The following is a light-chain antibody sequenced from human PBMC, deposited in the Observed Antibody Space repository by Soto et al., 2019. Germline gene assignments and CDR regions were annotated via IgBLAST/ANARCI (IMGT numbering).Light chain of an antibody. CDR1: SGSVSTSYY. CDR3: VLDMGSGISV. Sequence: QTVVTQEPSFSVSPGRTVTLTCGLSSGSVSTSYYPRWYQQTPGQAPRTLIYSTNTRSSGVPDRFSGSILGNKAALTITGAHADDESDYYCVLDMGSGISVFGGGTKLTVL. CDR2: STN. J-gene: IGLJ3*02. V-gene: IGLV8-61*01.